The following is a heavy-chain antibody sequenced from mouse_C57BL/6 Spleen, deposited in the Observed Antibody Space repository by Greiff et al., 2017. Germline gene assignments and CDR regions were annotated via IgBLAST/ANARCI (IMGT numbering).Heavy chain of an antibody. CDR3: ARSVITTVVAYYYAMDY. D-gene: IGHD1-1*01. J-gene: IGHJ4*01. CDR2: INPSNGGT. CDR1: GYTFTSYW. V-gene: IGHV1-53*01. Sequence: QVQLQQSGTELVKPGASVKLSCKASGYTFTSYWMHWVKQRPGQGLEWIGNINPSNGGTNYNEKFKSKATLTVDKSSSTAYMQLSSLTSEDSAVYYCARSVITTVVAYYYAMDYWGQGTSVTVSS.